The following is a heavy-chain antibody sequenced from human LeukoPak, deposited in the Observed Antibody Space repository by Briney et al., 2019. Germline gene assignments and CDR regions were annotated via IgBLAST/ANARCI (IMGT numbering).Heavy chain of an antibody. V-gene: IGHV4-59*12. D-gene: IGHD1-1*01. CDR2: IYYSGST. Sequence: SETLSLTCTVSGGSISSYYWSWIRQPPGKGLEWIGYIYYSGSTNYNPSLKSRVTISVDTSKNQFSLKLSSVTAADTAVYYCAKEGLSSMNWDSWGQGALVTVSS. CDR1: GGSISSYY. J-gene: IGHJ4*02. CDR3: AKEGLSSMNWDS.